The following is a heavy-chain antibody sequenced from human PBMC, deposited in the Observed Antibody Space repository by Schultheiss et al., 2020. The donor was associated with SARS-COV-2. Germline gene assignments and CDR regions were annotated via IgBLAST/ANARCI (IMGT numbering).Heavy chain of an antibody. CDR1: GFTFSSYW. Sequence: GGSLRLSCAASGFTFSSYWMSWVRQAPGKGLEWVSAISGSGGSTYYADSVKGRFTISRDNSKNTLYLQMNSLRAEDTAVYYCAKETRWDYYGSGSYFRGMDVWGQGTTVTVSS. CDR2: ISGSGGST. D-gene: IGHD3-10*01. CDR3: AKETRWDYYGSGSYFRGMDV. V-gene: IGHV3-23*01. J-gene: IGHJ6*02.